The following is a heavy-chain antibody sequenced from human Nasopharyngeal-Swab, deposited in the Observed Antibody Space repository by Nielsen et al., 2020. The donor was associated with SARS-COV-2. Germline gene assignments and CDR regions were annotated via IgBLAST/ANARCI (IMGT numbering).Heavy chain of an antibody. CDR3: ARQLWLVDYYYGMDV. V-gene: IGHV5-51*01. Sequence: GESLKISCQGSGYYFSTYWIGWVRQMPGRGLEWMGIIYPGDSTPRYRPSFQGQVTISADKSSTAYLQWSSLKASDTAMYYCARQLWLVDYYYGMDVWGQGTTVTVSS. CDR1: GYYFSTYW. J-gene: IGHJ6*02. CDR2: IYPGDSTP. D-gene: IGHD5-18*01.